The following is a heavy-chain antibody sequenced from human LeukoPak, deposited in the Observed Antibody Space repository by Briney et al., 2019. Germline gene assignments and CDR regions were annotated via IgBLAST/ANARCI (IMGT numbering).Heavy chain of an antibody. CDR3: ASASESFDY. V-gene: IGHV1-69*04. CDR1: GCAFSSYA. J-gene: IGHJ4*02. Sequence: GASVTVSCKASGCAFSSYAISWVRQAPGQGLEWMGRIIPIFGIANYAQKFQGRVTITADKSTSTAYMELSSLRSEDTAVYYCASASESFDYWGQGTLVTVSS. CDR2: IIPIFGIA.